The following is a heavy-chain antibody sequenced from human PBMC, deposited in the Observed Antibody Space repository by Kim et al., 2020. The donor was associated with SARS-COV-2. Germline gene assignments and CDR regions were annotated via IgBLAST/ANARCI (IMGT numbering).Heavy chain of an antibody. CDR2: INRDGSQK. CDR3: AREGGDDFSSTLNL. J-gene: IGHJ5*02. V-gene: IGHV3-7*01. Sequence: GGSLRLSCVASGFTFSRSRMSWVRQAPGKTFEWVAYINRDGSQKYNMGSVKGRFIISRDNTKNSLSLQMNNLRVEDTGIYYCAREGGDDFSSTLNLWGQG. CDR1: GFTFSRSR. D-gene: IGHD4-17*01.